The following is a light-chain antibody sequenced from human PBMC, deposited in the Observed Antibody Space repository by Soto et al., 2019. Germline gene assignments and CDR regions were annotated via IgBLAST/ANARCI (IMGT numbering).Light chain of an antibody. CDR1: QSISSW. Sequence: DIQMTQSPSTLSASVGDRVTITCRASQSISSWLAWYQQKPGKDPKLLIYDASSLESGVPSRFSGSGSGTEFTLTISSLQPDDFATYYCQQYNSYSRTFGRGTKVDIK. J-gene: IGKJ1*01. V-gene: IGKV1-5*01. CDR2: DAS. CDR3: QQYNSYSRT.